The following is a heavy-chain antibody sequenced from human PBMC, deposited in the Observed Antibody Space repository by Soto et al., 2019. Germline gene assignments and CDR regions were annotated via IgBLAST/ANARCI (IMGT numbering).Heavy chain of an antibody. J-gene: IGHJ5*02. CDR1: GGSISSSNYY. V-gene: IGHV4-61*05. CDR3: ARETYVDYVGYFDP. CDR2: IYYSDSI. D-gene: IGHD2-21*01. Sequence: PSETLSLTCTVSGGSISSSNYYWVWIRQPPGQGLEWIGYIYYSDSINYNPSLKSRVIISDDTSKNQFFLRLSSVTAADTAVYYCARETYVDYVGYFDPWGQGIQVTVSS.